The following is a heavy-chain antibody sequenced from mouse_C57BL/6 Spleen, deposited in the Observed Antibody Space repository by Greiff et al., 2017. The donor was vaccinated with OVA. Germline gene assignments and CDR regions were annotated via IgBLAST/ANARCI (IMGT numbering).Heavy chain of an antibody. D-gene: IGHD4-1*01. Sequence: QVQLKESGAELVRPGASVTLSCKASGYTFTDYEMHWVKQTPVHGLEWIGAIDPETGGTAYNQKFKGKAILTADKSSSTAYMELRSLTSEDSAVYYCTIGLTGNWYFDVGGTGTTVTVSS. CDR2: IDPETGGT. CDR1: GYTFTDYE. CDR3: TIGLTGNWYFDV. J-gene: IGHJ1*03. V-gene: IGHV1-15*01.